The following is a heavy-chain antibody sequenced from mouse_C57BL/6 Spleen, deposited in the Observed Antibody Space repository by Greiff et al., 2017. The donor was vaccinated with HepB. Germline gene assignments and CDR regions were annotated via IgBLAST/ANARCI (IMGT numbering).Heavy chain of an antibody. Sequence: VQLKESGAELVKPGASVKLSCTASGFNIKDYYMHWVKQRTEQGLEWIGRIDPEDGETKCAPKFQGKATITADTSSNTAYLQLSSLTSEDTAVYYCARYAYYSNPEYAMDYWGQGTSVTVSS. CDR1: GFNIKDYY. CDR2: IDPEDGET. D-gene: IGHD2-5*01. CDR3: ARYAYYSNPEYAMDY. V-gene: IGHV14-2*01. J-gene: IGHJ4*01.